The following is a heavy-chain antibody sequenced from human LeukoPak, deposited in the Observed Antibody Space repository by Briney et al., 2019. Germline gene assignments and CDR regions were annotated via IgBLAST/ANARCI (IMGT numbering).Heavy chain of an antibody. CDR1: GFTVSSNY. CDR2: IYSGGST. CDR3: ARERGYSYGYSPYFDY. Sequence: GGSLRLSCAASGFTVSSNYMSWVRQAPGKGLEWVSVIYSGGSTYYADSVKGRFTISRDNSKSTLYLQMNSLRAEDTAVYYCARERGYSYGYSPYFDYWGQGTLVTVSS. J-gene: IGHJ4*02. D-gene: IGHD5-18*01. V-gene: IGHV3-53*01.